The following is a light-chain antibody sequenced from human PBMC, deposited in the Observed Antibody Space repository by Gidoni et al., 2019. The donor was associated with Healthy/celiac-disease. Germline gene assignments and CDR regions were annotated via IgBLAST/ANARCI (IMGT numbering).Light chain of an antibody. CDR1: QSVSSSY. Sequence: DIVLTQSPGTLSLSPGERATLSCRASQSVSSSYLAWYQQKPGQAPRPLIYGASSRATGIPDRFSGSGSGTDFTLTISRLEPEEFAVYYCQQYGSSPPWTFGQXTKVEIK. J-gene: IGKJ1*01. CDR3: QQYGSSPPWT. V-gene: IGKV3-20*01. CDR2: GAS.